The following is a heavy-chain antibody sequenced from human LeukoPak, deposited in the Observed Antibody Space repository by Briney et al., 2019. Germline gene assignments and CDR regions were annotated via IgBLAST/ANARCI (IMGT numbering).Heavy chain of an antibody. V-gene: IGHV4-39*01. CDR3: APIAAAGRGYYYYYMDV. J-gene: IGHJ6*03. Sequence: SETLSLXCTVSGGSISSSSYYWGWIRQPPGKGLEWIGSIYYSGITYYNPYLKSRVTISVDTSKNQCSRKLSAVTAADTAVYYCAPIAAAGRGYYYYYMDVWGKGTTVTVSS. D-gene: IGHD6-13*01. CDR2: IYYSGIT. CDR1: GGSISSSSYY.